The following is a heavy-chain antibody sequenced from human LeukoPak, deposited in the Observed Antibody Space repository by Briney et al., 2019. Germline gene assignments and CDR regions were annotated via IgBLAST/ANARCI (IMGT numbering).Heavy chain of an antibody. Sequence: GGSLRLSCVASGFTFRSYSMNWVRQAPGKELEWVSSISSSSTKIFYADSVRGRFTISTDNAKNSLFLQMNSLRGEDTAIYYCAREGGLNYGGNSPPLDFWGQGTLVTVSS. J-gene: IGHJ4*02. D-gene: IGHD4-23*01. CDR2: ISSSSTKI. V-gene: IGHV3-21*01. CDR3: AREGGLNYGGNSPPLDF. CDR1: GFTFRSYS.